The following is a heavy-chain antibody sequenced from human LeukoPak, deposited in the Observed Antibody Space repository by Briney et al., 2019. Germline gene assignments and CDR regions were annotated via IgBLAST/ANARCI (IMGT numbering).Heavy chain of an antibody. Sequence: PGGSLRLSCAASGFTFSLYGMHWVRQAPGKGLEWVAFIRYDGTNKYYADSVKGRFTTSRDNSKNILYLQMNSLRTEDTAVYYCAKDQGGSSWSSAFDIWGQGTMVTVSS. CDR2: IRYDGTNK. V-gene: IGHV3-30*02. D-gene: IGHD6-13*01. CDR3: AKDQGGSSWSSAFDI. J-gene: IGHJ3*02. CDR1: GFTFSLYG.